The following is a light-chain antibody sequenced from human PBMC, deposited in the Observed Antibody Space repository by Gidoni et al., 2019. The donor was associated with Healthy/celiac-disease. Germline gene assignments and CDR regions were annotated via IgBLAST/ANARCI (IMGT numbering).Light chain of an antibody. V-gene: IGKV3-20*01. CDR3: QQYGSSPRT. CDR2: GAS. J-gene: IGKJ1*01. CDR1: QSVSSSY. Sequence: NVLTPSPGTLSLSPGERATLSCRASQSVSSSYLAWYQQKPGQAPRLLIYGASSRATGIPDRFSGSGSGTDFTLTISRLEPEDFAVYYWQQYGSSPRTFGQGTKVEIK.